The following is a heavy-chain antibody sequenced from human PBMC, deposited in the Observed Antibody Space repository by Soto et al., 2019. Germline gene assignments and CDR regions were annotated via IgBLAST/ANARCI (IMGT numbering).Heavy chain of an antibody. CDR1: GFTFSSYA. D-gene: IGHD3-10*01. CDR2: ISYDGSNK. V-gene: IGHV3-30-3*01. Sequence: PGGPLRLSCAASGFTFSSYAMHWVRQAPGKGLEWVAVISYDGSNKYYADSVKGRFTISRDNSKNTLYLQMNSLRAEDTAVYYCATASKVRGAAPTPYYFDYWGQRTLVTVSS. CDR3: ATASKVRGAAPTPYYFDY. J-gene: IGHJ4*02.